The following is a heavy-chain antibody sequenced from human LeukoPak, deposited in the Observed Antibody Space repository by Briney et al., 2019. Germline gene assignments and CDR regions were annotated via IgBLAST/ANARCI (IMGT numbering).Heavy chain of an antibody. V-gene: IGHV3-21*01. J-gene: IGHJ4*02. Sequence: GGSLRPSCAGSGFTFSSYSMNWVRQAPGKGLEWVASISSSSTYIYYADSVKGRSTISRDNAKKSLDLQLNSLRAEDTAVYYCARAITAAQYFFDYWGQGTQVTVSS. CDR1: GFTFSSYS. CDR2: ISSSSTYI. CDR3: ARAITAAQYFFDY. D-gene: IGHD1-20*01.